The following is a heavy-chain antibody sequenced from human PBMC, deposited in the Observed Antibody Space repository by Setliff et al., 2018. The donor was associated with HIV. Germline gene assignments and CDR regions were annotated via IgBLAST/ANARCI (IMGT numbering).Heavy chain of an antibody. J-gene: IGHJ3*02. Sequence: GESLKISCKGSGYNFTIFWIGWVRQMPGKGLEWMGSIYPVDSDTRYSPSLQGHVTISADKSINTAYLQWSTLKASDTAIYYCARHRHTAAGTLDAFDIWGQGTVVTVS. CDR2: IYPVDSDT. CDR1: GYNFTIFW. CDR3: ARHRHTAAGTLDAFDI. D-gene: IGHD6-13*01. V-gene: IGHV5-51*01.